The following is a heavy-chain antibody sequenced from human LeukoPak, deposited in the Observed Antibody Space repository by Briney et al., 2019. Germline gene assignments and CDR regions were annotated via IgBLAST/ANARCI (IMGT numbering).Heavy chain of an antibody. CDR3: AKDTTAWWYHRAYMDV. D-gene: IGHD2-15*01. CDR1: GFTFSSDA. V-gene: IGHV3-23*01. J-gene: IGHJ6*03. CDR2: ISGSGDTT. Sequence: GGSLRLSCAASGFTFSSDAMSWVRQAPGGGLEWVSAISGSGDTTYHADSVKGRFTISRDNSENRLSLQMDSLRAEDTAVYFCAKDTTAWWYHRAYMDVWGKGTTVTVSS.